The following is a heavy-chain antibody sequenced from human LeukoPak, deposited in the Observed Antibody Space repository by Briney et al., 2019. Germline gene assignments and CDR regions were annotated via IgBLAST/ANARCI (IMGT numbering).Heavy chain of an antibody. CDR3: ARQGSSTTGWQTIDY. CDR2: INPVDSET. D-gene: IGHD2/OR15-2a*01. J-gene: IGHJ4*02. CDR1: GYSFTSYW. Sequence: GESLKISCKGSGYSFTSYWIGWVRPMPGKGLECMGIINPVDSETRYSPSFQGQVTISVDKSITTASLQWSSLRASDTAMYYCARQGSSTTGWQTIDYWGQGTLVSVSS. V-gene: IGHV5-51*01.